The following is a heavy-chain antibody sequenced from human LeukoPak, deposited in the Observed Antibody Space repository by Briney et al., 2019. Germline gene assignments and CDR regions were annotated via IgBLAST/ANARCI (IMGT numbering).Heavy chain of an antibody. D-gene: IGHD3-10*01. V-gene: IGHV1-8*01. J-gene: IGHJ5*02. Sequence: GASVKVSCKASGYTFTSYDINWVRQATGQGLEWMGWMNPNSGNTGYAQKFQGRVTMTRNTSISTAYMELSSLRSEDTAVYYCARAGATVAYTMVRGPPVYWFDPWGQGTLVTVSS. CDR3: ARAGATVAYTMVRGPPVYWFDP. CDR2: MNPNSGNT. CDR1: GYTFTSYD.